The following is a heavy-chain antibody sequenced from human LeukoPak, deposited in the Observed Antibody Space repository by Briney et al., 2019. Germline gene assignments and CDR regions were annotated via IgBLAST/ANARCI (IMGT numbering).Heavy chain of an antibody. J-gene: IGHJ4*02. Sequence: GGSLRLSCAASGFTFSRFAMSWVRQAPGKGLEWVSGISGSGDTTYYADSVKGRFTISRDNSKNTLYLQMNGLRAEDTAVYYCATYRRGYHDSSESYYFDYWGQGTLVTVSS. CDR1: GFTFSRFA. D-gene: IGHD3-22*01. CDR2: ISGSGDTT. CDR3: ATYRRGYHDSSESYYFDY. V-gene: IGHV3-23*01.